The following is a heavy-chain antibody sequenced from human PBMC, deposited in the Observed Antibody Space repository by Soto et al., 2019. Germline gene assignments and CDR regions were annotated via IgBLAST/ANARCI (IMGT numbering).Heavy chain of an antibody. CDR3: TKDSADIVVVPATFGMDV. CDR1: GFSFSNAW. V-gene: IGHV3-15*01. J-gene: IGHJ6*02. CDR2: IKSITDGGTT. Sequence: PGGSLRLSCAASGFSFSNAWMTWVRQAPGKGLEWVGRIKSITDGGTTDYAAPVKGRFTISRDDSKDTLYLQMNNLRTEDTAVYHCTKDSADIVVVPATFGMDVWGQGTTVTVSS. D-gene: IGHD2-2*01.